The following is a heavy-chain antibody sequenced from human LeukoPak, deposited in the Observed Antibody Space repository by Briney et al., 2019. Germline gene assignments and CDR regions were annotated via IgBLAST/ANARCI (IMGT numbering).Heavy chain of an antibody. J-gene: IGHJ4*02. Sequence: SVKVSCKASGGTFSSYAISWVRQAPGQGLEWMGGIIPIFGTANYAQKFQGRVTITADESTSTAYMELSSLRSEDTAVYYCARFVFGAAYFDYWGQGTLVTVSS. CDR3: ARFVFGAAYFDY. CDR1: GGTFSSYA. CDR2: IIPIFGTA. V-gene: IGHV1-69*13. D-gene: IGHD3-10*02.